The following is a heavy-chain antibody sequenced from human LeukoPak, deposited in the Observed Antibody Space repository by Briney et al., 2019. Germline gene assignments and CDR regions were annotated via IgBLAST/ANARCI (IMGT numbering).Heavy chain of an antibody. V-gene: IGHV3-13*01. J-gene: IGHJ3*02. CDR2: IGTAGDT. CDR1: GFTFSSYD. D-gene: IGHD3-16*02. CDR3: GKDEGDHLGGRSHYTARTYDVFDI. Sequence: GGSLRLSCAASGFTFSSYDMHWVRQATGKGLEWVSAIGTAGDTYYPGSVKGRFTISRDNSKNTLYLQMNSLRAEDTAVYYCGKDEGDHLGGRSHYTARTYDVFDIWGQGTMVTVSS.